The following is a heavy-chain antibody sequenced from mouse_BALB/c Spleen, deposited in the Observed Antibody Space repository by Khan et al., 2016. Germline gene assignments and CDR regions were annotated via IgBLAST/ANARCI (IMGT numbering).Heavy chain of an antibody. CDR1: GYSITRGYY. V-gene: IGHV3-6*02. D-gene: IGHD1-1*01. CDR2: ISYDGSN. CDR3: ASEGNYYGSSPPMDY. Sequence: EVQLQESGPGLVKPSQSLSLTCSVTGYSITRGYYWNWIRQFPGNKLEWMGYISYDGSNNYNPSLKNRISITRDTPKNQFFLKLNSVTTKDTATYYCASEGNYYGSSPPMDYWGQGTSVTVSS. J-gene: IGHJ4*01.